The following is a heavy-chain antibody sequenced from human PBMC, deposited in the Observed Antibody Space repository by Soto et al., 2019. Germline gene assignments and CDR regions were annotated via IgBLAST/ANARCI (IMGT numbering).Heavy chain of an antibody. CDR2: IWYDGSNK. CDR3: AREASPYYDILTGYYPPPHDAFDI. CDR1: G. D-gene: IGHD3-9*01. V-gene: IGHV3-33*01. J-gene: IGHJ3*02. Sequence: GRIRNSQAPGKGLEWVAVIWYDGSNKYYADSVKGRFTISRDNSKNTLYLQMNSLRAEDTAVYYCAREASPYYDILTGYYPPPHDAFDIWGQGTMVTVSS.